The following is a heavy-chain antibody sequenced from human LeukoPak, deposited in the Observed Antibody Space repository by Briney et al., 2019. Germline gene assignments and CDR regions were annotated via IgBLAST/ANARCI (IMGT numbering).Heavy chain of an antibody. CDR1: GASISSYY. J-gene: IGHJ4*02. CDR3: ARLKHCTNGVCYVKGFDY. Sequence: SETLSLTCTVSGASISSYYWSWIRQPPGKGLEWIGDIYYSGSIKYNPSLKSRVTMSVDTSKNQFSLKLSSVTAADTAVYYCARLKHCTNGVCYVKGFDYWGQGTLVTVSS. CDR2: IYYSGSI. V-gene: IGHV4-59*12. D-gene: IGHD2-8*01.